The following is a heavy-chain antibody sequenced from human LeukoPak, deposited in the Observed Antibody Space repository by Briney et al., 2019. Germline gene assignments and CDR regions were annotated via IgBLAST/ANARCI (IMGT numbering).Heavy chain of an antibody. Sequence: PGGSLRLSCGVSGFTFSTSGMHWVRQAPGKGLEWVSSISSSSSYIYYADSVKGRFTISRDNAKNSLYLQMNSLRAEDTAVYYCARRADCSSTSCTDYYYYYMDVWGKGTTVTVSS. D-gene: IGHD2-2*01. J-gene: IGHJ6*03. CDR1: GFTFSTSG. CDR3: ARRADCSSTSCTDYYYYYMDV. CDR2: ISSSSSYI. V-gene: IGHV3-21*01.